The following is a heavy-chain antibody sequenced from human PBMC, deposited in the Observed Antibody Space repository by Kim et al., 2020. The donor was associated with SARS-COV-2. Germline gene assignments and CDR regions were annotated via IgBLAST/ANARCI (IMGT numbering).Heavy chain of an antibody. D-gene: IGHD3-10*01. V-gene: IGHV3-30*04. Sequence: GGSLRLSCAASGITFSNYSIHWVRHAPGKGLEWVAVLSYDGGNKYYADSVKGRFTISGDNSKKTLYLLMNGLRAEDTAVYYCARGFGLAAFDIWGQGTMV. CDR1: GITFSNYS. CDR3: ARGFGLAAFDI. CDR2: LSYDGGNK. J-gene: IGHJ3*02.